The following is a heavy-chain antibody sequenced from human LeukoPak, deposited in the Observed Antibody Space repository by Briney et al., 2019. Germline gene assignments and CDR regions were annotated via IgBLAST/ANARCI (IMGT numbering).Heavy chain of an antibody. V-gene: IGHV1-58*01. CDR1: GFTLTTSA. J-gene: IGHJ2*01. CDR3: AAGDYYDTSGYYYDWYFDL. D-gene: IGHD3-22*01. Sequence: ASVTVSFTASGFTLTTSAVQWVRQARGQRLEWIGWIVVGSGNTNYAQKFQERVTITRDMSTSTAYMELSSLRSEDTAVYYCAAGDYYDTSGYYYDWYFDLWGRGTLVTVSS. CDR2: IVVGSGNT.